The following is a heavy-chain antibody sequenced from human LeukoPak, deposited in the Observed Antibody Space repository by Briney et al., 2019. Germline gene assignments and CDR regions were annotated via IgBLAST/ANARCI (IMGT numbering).Heavy chain of an antibody. CDR1: GFTFSNAW. D-gene: IGHD2-2*02. CDR2: IKSKTDGGTT. CDR3: TTEKYQLLYGYYYYYMDV. Sequence: PGGSLRLSCAASGFTFSNAWMSWVRQAPGKGLEWVGRIKSKTDGGTTDYAAPVKGRFTISRDDSKNTLYLQMNSLKTEDTAVYYCTTEKYQLLYGYYYYYMDVWGKGTTVTVSS. J-gene: IGHJ6*03. V-gene: IGHV3-15*01.